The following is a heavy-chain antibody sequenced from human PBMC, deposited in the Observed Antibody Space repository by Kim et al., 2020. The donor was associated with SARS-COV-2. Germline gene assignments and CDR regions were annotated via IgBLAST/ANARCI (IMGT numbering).Heavy chain of an antibody. V-gene: IGHV3-49*03. CDR1: GFTFGDYA. D-gene: IGHD3-3*01. CDR3: TRDGGSFWSGYYLGWFDP. J-gene: IGHJ5*02. CDR2: IRSKAYGGTT. Sequence: GGSLRLSCTASGFTFGDYAMSWFRQAPGKGLEWVGFIRSKAYGGTTEYAASVKGRFTISRDDSKSIAYLQMNSLKTEDTAVYYCTRDGGSFWSGYYLGWFDPWGQGTLVTVSS.